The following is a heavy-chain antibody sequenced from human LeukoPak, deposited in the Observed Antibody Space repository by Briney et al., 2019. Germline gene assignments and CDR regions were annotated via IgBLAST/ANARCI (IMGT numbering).Heavy chain of an antibody. CDR3: AREFPNDDSSGWDAFDI. CDR1: GFTFSSYA. CDR2: ISGSGGST. Sequence: GGSLRLSCAASGFTFSSYAMSWVRQAPGKGLEWVSAISGSGGSTYYADSVKGRFTISRDNSKNTLYLQMNSLRAEDTAVYYCAREFPNDDSSGWDAFDIWGQGTMVTVSS. V-gene: IGHV3-23*01. J-gene: IGHJ3*02. D-gene: IGHD3-22*01.